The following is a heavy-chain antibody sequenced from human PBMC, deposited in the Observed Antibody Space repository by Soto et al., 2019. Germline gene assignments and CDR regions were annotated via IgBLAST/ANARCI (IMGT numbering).Heavy chain of an antibody. CDR1: GYTFTRYY. V-gene: IGHV1-46*03. CDR2: INPSGGST. D-gene: IGHD1-1*01. Sequence: GASVKVSCKASGYTFTRYYMHWVRRAPGQGLEWMGIINPSGGSTSYAQKFQGRVTMTRDTSTSTVYMELSSLRSEDTAVYYCATHHWNAATIDAFDIWGQGTMVTVSS. CDR3: ATHHWNAATIDAFDI. J-gene: IGHJ3*02.